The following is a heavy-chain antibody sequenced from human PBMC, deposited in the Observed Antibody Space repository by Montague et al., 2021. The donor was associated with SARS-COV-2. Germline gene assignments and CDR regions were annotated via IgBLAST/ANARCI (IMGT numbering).Heavy chain of an antibody. D-gene: IGHD3-3*01. CDR1: GFNFTNYN. Sequence: SLRLSCAASGFNFTNYNINWVRQPPGTGLEWVSSISGSGFGGPYIYYSDSVKGRFTISRDNAKNAVYLQMNSLRAEDTALYYCAGESVSSFGVVIFGMAVWARGPPATVPS. CDR2: ISGSGFGGPYI. CDR3: AGESVSSFGVVIFGMAV. J-gene: IGHJ6*02. V-gene: IGHV3-21*01.